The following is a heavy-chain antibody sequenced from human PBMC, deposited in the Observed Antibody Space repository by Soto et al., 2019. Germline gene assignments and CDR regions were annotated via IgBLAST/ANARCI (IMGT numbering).Heavy chain of an antibody. D-gene: IGHD6-19*01. CDR3: ARSFGWYAIDY. J-gene: IGHJ4*02. V-gene: IGHV4-4*02. Sequence: QVLLQESGPGLVQPSGTLSLSCVVSGVSISSNYYWGWVRQPPGKGLEWLGDISHIGSVNYNPSLKRRVTISMDKSQNQFSLKVNSVTAADTAVYYCARSFGWYAIDYWCQGTLVIVSS. CDR2: ISHIGSV. CDR1: GVSISSNYY.